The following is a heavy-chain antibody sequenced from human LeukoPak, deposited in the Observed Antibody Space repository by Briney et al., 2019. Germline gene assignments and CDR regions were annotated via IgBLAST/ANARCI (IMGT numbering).Heavy chain of an antibody. D-gene: IGHD6-19*01. CDR1: GYTFTSYY. CDR2: INPNSGGT. V-gene: IGHV1-2*02. Sequence: ASVKVSCKASGYTFTSYYMHWVRQAPGQGLEWMGWINPNSGGTNYAQKFQGRVTTTRDTSISTAYMELSRLRSDDTAVYYCARGFGIAVAGIDYWGQGTLVTVSS. J-gene: IGHJ4*02. CDR3: ARGFGIAVAGIDY.